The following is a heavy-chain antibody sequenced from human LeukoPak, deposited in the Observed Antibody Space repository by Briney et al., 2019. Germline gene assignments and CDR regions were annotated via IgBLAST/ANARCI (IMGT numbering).Heavy chain of an antibody. CDR1: GGTFSSYA. CDR2: IIPIFGTA. Sequence: GASVKVSCKASGGTFSSYAISWVRQAPGQGLEWMGRIIPIFGTANYAQKFQGRVTITTDESTSTAYKELSSLRSEDTAVYYCAASGYSTSPLDYWGQGTLVTVSS. D-gene: IGHD3-22*01. CDR3: AASGYSTSPLDY. J-gene: IGHJ4*02. V-gene: IGHV1-69*05.